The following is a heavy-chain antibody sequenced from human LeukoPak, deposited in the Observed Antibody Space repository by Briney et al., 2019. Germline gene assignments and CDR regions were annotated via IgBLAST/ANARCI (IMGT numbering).Heavy chain of an antibody. V-gene: IGHV3-30*02. CDR2: IQHDGGRK. J-gene: IGHJ3*02. Sequence: GSLKLSCAASGFNIEGHNMHWVRQAPGKGLEWVSFIQHDGGRKWYVDSVKGRFTISRDNSKNTLSLQMNDLRLKDTAVYYCAKDFGSGRYAFDTWGQGTIVTVSS. D-gene: IGHD3-10*01. CDR1: GFNIEGHN. CDR3: AKDFGSGRYAFDT.